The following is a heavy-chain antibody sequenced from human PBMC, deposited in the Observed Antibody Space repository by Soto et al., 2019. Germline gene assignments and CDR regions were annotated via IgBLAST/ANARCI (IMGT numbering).Heavy chain of an antibody. V-gene: IGHV3-30*18. CDR2: ISDTGSSH. CDR3: AKDRGGDCPDNSCYFGADY. J-gene: IGHJ4*02. CDR1: GFTFSSYC. Sequence: GGSLKLSCVVSGFTFSSYCMHWVRQAPGKGLECVAVISDTGSSHYYAASVEGRFTISRENSKNTLSLHMDRLRVEDTAVYYCAKDRGGDCPDNSCYFGADYWGQGTPVTVSS. D-gene: IGHD2-2*01.